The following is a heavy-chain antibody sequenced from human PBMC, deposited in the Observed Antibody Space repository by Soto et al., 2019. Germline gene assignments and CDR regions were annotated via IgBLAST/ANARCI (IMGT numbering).Heavy chain of an antibody. D-gene: IGHD6-13*01. CDR2: INPSGGST. V-gene: IGHV1-46*03. CDR3: AGPRIAAASRGYYYYYMDV. Sequence: ASVKVSCKASGYTFTSYYLHWVRQAPGQGLEWMGIINPSGGSTSYAQKFQGRVTMTRDTSTSTVYMELSSLRSEDTAVYYCAGPRIAAASRGYYYYYMDVWGKGTTVTVSS. CDR1: GYTFTSYY. J-gene: IGHJ6*03.